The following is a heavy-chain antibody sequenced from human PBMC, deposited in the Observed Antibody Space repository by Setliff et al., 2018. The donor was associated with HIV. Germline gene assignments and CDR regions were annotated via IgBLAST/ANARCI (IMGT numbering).Heavy chain of an antibody. CDR3: ARGMLRSSWYAHHDALDI. CDR1: GGSISSSSYY. CDR2: IYYSGST. J-gene: IGHJ3*02. V-gene: IGHV4-61*05. Sequence: PSETLSLTCTVSGGSISSSSYYWGWIRQPPGKGLEWIGHIYYSGSTNYNPSLKSRVTISVDTSKNQFSLKLSSVTAADTAVYYCARGMLRSSWYAHHDALDIWGQGTMVTVSS. D-gene: IGHD6-13*01.